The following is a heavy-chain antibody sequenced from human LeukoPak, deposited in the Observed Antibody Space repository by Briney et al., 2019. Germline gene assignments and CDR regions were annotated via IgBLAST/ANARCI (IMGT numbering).Heavy chain of an antibody. V-gene: IGHV3-30*02. CDR2: IRYDGSNK. CDR1: GFTFSSYG. D-gene: IGHD3-16*02. CDR3: AKDWGPELSSPLDY. J-gene: IGHJ4*02. Sequence: GRSLRLSCAASGFTFSSYGMHWVRQAPGKGLEWVAFIRYDGSNKYYADSVKGRFTISRDNSKNTLYLQMNSLRAEDTAVYYCAKDWGPELSSPLDYWGQGTLVTVSS.